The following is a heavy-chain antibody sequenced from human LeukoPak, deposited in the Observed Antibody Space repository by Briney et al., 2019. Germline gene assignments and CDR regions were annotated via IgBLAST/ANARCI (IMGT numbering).Heavy chain of an antibody. J-gene: IGHJ6*03. D-gene: IGHD4-17*01. CDR3: ARAHYGDVYYYYMDV. Sequence: NPSETLSLTCTVSGGSISSGDYYWSWIRQPPGKGLEWIGYIYYSGSTYYNPSLKSRVTISVDTSKNQFSLKLSSVTAADTALYYCARAHYGDVYYYYMDVWGKGTTVTVSS. V-gene: IGHV4-30-4*08. CDR1: GGSISSGDYY. CDR2: IYYSGST.